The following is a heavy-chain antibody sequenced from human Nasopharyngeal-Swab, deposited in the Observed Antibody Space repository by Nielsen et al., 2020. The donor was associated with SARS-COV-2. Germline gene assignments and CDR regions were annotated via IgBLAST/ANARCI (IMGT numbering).Heavy chain of an antibody. CDR3: ARAHYGGTYYYYYGMDV. D-gene: IGHD4-23*01. CDR1: GFTFSSYD. V-gene: IGHV3-13*01. CDR2: IGTAGDT. J-gene: IGHJ6*02. Sequence: GESLKISCAASGFTFSSYDMHWVRQATGKGLEWVPAIGTAGDTYYPGSVKGRFTISRENAKNSLYLQMNSLRAGDTAVYYCARAHYGGTYYYYYGMDVWGQGTTVTVSS.